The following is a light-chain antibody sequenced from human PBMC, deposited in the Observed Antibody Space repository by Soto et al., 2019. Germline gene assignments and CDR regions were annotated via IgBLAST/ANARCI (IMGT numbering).Light chain of an antibody. CDR3: CSFTVTNTYV. CDR2: NVN. CDR1: NSDVGAYDH. J-gene: IGLJ1*01. Sequence: QSALTQPASVSASPGQSITISCTGNNSDVGAYDHVSWYQQHPGKAPKLLIYNVNNRPSGISHRFSGSKSGNTASLTISGLQTEDEGDYYCCSFTVTNTYVFGTGTKVTVL. V-gene: IGLV2-14*01.